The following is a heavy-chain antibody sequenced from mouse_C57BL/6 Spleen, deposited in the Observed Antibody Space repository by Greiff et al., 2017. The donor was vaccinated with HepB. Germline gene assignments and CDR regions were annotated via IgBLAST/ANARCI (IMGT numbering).Heavy chain of an antibody. CDR3: APNYCGSSYGFAY. Sequence: EVKLMESGAELVKPGASVKLSCTASGFNIKDYYMHWVKQRTEQGLEWIGRIDPEDGETKYAPKFQGKATIKADTSSNTAYLQLSSLTSEDTAVYYCAPNYCGSSYGFAYWGQGTLVTVSA. J-gene: IGHJ3*01. CDR1: GFNIKDYY. CDR2: IDPEDGET. D-gene: IGHD1-1*01. V-gene: IGHV14-2*01.